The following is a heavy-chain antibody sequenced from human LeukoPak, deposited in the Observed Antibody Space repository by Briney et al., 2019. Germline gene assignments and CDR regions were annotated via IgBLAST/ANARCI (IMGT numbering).Heavy chain of an antibody. CDR1: GGTFSSYA. J-gene: IGHJ3*02. CDR2: IIPILGIA. D-gene: IGHD2-15*01. CDR3: ARCRGWVAGDAFDI. V-gene: IGHV1-69*04. Sequence: AASVKVSCKASGGTFSSYAISWVRQAPGQGLEWMGRIIPILGIANYAQKFQGRVTITADKSTSTAYMELSSLRSEDTAVYYCARCRGWVAGDAFDIWGQGTMVTVSS.